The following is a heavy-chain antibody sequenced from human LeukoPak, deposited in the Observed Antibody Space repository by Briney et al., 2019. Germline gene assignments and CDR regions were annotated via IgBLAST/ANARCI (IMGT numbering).Heavy chain of an antibody. J-gene: IGHJ4*02. Sequence: SETLSLTCAVYGGSFSDYYWTWIRQAPGKGLEWIGEINRGDYNPSLKSRVTISVDTSKNQFSLKLTSVTAADTGVSYRARGSSHFDKRGQGTLVTVSS. V-gene: IGHV4-34*01. CDR3: ARGSSHFDK. CDR2: INRG. CDR1: GGSFSDYY.